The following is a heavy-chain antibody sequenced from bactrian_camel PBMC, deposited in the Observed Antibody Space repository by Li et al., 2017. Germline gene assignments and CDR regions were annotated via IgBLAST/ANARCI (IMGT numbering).Heavy chain of an antibody. CDR3: AADNRPFLFPSPLSLDRFNY. CDR2: IYTGGGAGGGAT. D-gene: IGHD1*01. J-gene: IGHJ4*01. CDR1: GYTYRRDC. Sequence: VQLVESGGGSVQAGGSLRLSCAASGYTYRRDCMGWFRQAPGQEREGVATIYTGGGAGGGATYYADSVKGRFTISQDHAKNTVYLQMNSLKPEDTAMYYCAADNRPFLFPSPLSLDRFNYWGQGTQVTVS. V-gene: IGHV3S40*01.